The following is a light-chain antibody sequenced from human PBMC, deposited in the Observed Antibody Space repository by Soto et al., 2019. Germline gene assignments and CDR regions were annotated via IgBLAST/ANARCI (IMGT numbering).Light chain of an antibody. CDR2: AAS. CDR1: QSVTVY. J-gene: IGKJ2*01. CDR3: QQSYSTPHT. V-gene: IGKV1-39*01. Sequence: DIQMTQSPSSLSASVGDRITITCRASQSVTVYLNWYQQIPGKAPKLLIYAASSLQSGVPSRFSGRGSGTDFTLTISSLQPEDFATYYCQQSYSTPHTFGQGTKLVIK.